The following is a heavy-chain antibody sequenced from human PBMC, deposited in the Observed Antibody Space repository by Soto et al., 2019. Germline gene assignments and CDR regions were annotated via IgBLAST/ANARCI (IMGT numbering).Heavy chain of an antibody. CDR2: IDAGNGIT. CDR1: GYSFTSWT. CDR3: ARWRGAFDS. Sequence: GASVKFSCKASGYSFTSWTIHWVRQAPGKSLESMGWIDAGNGITKYSQKFQDRVTITRDTSASTAYMELNSLRSEDTAVYYCARWRGAFDSWGQGALVTVSS. J-gene: IGHJ4*02. D-gene: IGHD1-26*01. V-gene: IGHV1-3*01.